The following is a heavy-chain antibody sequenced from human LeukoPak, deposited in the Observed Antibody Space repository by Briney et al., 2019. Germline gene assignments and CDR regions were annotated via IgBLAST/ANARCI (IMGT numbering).Heavy chain of an antibody. J-gene: IGHJ4*02. V-gene: IGHV2-5*02. D-gene: IGHD1-26*01. CDR2: IYWGDDQ. CDR1: GFSLSSSGVG. CDR3: AHTLSGGYADH. Sequence: SGPTLVNPTQTLTLTCTFSGFSLSSSGVGVGWIRQHPGKALEWLGIIYWGDDQRYSPSLNSRLTNTNATSENQVVLTMTNMDPVDTATYYCAHTLSGGYADHWGQGTLVTVSS.